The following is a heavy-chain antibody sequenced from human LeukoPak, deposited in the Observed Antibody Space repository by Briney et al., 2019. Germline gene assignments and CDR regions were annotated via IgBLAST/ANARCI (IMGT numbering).Heavy chain of an antibody. Sequence: SETLSLTCSVSGGSISSYYWSWIRQPPGKGLEWIGYTYYSGRTSYNPSLKSRVTISVDTSKNQFSLRLSSVTAADTAVYYCARGGGLVKIDYWGQGTLVTVSS. CDR2: TYYSGRT. V-gene: IGHV4-59*01. D-gene: IGHD3-9*01. CDR1: GGSISSYY. CDR3: ARGGGLVKIDY. J-gene: IGHJ4*02.